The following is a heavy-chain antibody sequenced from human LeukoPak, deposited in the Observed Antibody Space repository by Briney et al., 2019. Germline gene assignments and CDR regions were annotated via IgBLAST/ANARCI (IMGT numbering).Heavy chain of an antibody. CDR3: ARLRVVPAAMRFDY. D-gene: IGHD2-2*01. V-gene: IGHV4-31*03. CDR2: IYYSGST. Sequence: SETLSLTCTVSGGSISSGGYYWSWIRPHPGKGLEWIGYIYYSGSTYYNPSLKSRVTISVDTSKNQFSLKLSSVTAADTAVYYCARLRVVPAAMRFDYWGQGTLVTVSS. J-gene: IGHJ4*02. CDR1: GGSISSGGYY.